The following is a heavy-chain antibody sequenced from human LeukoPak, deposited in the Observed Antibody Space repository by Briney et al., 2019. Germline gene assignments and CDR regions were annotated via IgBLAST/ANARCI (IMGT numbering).Heavy chain of an antibody. CDR2: IYPGDYDT. CDR1: GYSFTSYW. V-gene: IGHV5-51*01. CDR3: ARGRITMVRGVIPDAFDI. Sequence: GESLKISCKGSGYSFTSYWIGWVRQMPGKGLEWMGIIYPGDYDTRYSPSFRGQVTISADKSISTAYLQWSSLKASDTAMYYCARGRITMVRGVIPDAFDIWGQGTMVTVSS. D-gene: IGHD3-10*01. J-gene: IGHJ3*02.